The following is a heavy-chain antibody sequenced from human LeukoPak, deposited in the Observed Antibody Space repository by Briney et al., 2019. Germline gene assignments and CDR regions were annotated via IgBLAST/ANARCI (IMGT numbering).Heavy chain of an antibody. CDR3: ARLPRGYGYFDWLSDRYYYYYMDV. Sequence: PGGSLRLSCAASGFTFSSYAMSWVRQAPGKGLEWVSAISGSGGSTYYADSVKGRFTISRDNSKNSLYLQMNSLRAEDTAVYYCARLPRGYGYFDWLSDRYYYYYMDVWGKGTTVTVSS. CDR2: ISGSGGST. CDR1: GFTFSSYA. V-gene: IGHV3-23*01. J-gene: IGHJ6*03. D-gene: IGHD3-9*01.